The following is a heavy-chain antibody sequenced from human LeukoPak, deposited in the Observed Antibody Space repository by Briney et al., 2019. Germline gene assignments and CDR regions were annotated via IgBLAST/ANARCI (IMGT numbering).Heavy chain of an antibody. Sequence: ASVKVSCKASGYTFTYYYMHWVRQAPGQGLEWMGWINPNSGGTNYAQKFQGRVTMTRDTSISTAYMELSRLRSDDTAVYYCARDRTRTGYSSGWYHDYWGQGTLVTVSS. CDR2: INPNSGGT. V-gene: IGHV1-2*02. J-gene: IGHJ4*02. CDR1: GYTFTYYY. D-gene: IGHD6-19*01. CDR3: ARDRTRTGYSSGWYHDY.